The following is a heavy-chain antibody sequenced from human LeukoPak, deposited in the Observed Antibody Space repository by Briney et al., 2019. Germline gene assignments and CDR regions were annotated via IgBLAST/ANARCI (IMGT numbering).Heavy chain of an antibody. V-gene: IGHV3-30-3*01. D-gene: IGHD5-24*01. Sequence: GGSLRLSCAASGFTFSSYAMHWVRQAPGKGLEWVAVISYDGSNKYYADSVKGRFTISRDNSKNTLYLQMNSLRAEDTAVYYCARDMRDGYNPYIDYWGQGTLVTVSS. CDR2: ISYDGSNK. J-gene: IGHJ4*02. CDR3: ARDMRDGYNPYIDY. CDR1: GFTFSSYA.